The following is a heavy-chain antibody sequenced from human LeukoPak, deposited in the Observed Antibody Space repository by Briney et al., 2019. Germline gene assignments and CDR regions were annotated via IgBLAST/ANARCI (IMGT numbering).Heavy chain of an antibody. V-gene: IGHV4-34*01. CDR1: GGSFIGYH. Sequence: SETLSLTCAVSGGSFIGYHWNWIRQSPGKGLEWIAEINHRGGTNYNPSLKSRVTISIDTSKNQFSLQLRSVTAADTAVYFCARDPTTEETVPYYFDDWGQGTLVTVPS. CDR2: INHRGGT. J-gene: IGHJ4*02. D-gene: IGHD4-23*01. CDR3: ARDPTTEETVPYYFDD.